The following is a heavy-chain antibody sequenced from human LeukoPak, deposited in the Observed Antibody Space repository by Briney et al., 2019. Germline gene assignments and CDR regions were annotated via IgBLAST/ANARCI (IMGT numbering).Heavy chain of an antibody. CDR1: GFTFSSYA. D-gene: IGHD1-14*01. V-gene: IGHV3-30*04. CDR2: ISYDGSNK. CDR3: AKDKTGEYFQH. Sequence: GGFLRLSCAASGFTFSSYAMHWVRQAPGKGLEWVAVISYDGSNKYYADSVKGRFTISRDNSKNTLYLQMNSLRAEDTAVYYCAKDKTGEYFQHWGQGTLVTVSS. J-gene: IGHJ1*01.